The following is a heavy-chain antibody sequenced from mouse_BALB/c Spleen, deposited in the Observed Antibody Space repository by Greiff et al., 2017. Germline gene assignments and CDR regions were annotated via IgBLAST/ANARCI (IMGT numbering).Heavy chain of an antibody. V-gene: IGHV14-3*02. Sequence: EVQLVESGAELVKPGASVKLSCTASGFNIKDTYMHWVKQTPEQGLEWIGRIDPANGNTKYDPKFQGKATITADTSSNTAYLQLSSLTSEDTAVYYCARNWDAWFAYWGQGTLVTVSA. J-gene: IGHJ3*01. D-gene: IGHD4-1*01. CDR2: IDPANGNT. CDR1: GFNIKDTY. CDR3: ARNWDAWFAY.